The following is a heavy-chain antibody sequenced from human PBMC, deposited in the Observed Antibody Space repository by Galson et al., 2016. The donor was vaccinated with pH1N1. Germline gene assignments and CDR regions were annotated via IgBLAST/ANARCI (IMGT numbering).Heavy chain of an antibody. CDR2: INPVFGTT. CDR1: GATFNSYG. V-gene: IGHV1-69*13. J-gene: IGHJ3*01. CDR3: ATFSSSSSWRSLDV. D-gene: IGHD6-6*01. Sequence: SVKVSCKASGATFNSYGIHWVRQAPGKGLEWMGDINPVFGTTNYAQRFQDSVTITAHDMELSGLRSEDTAIYYCATFSSSSSWRSLDVWGQGTTVTVSS.